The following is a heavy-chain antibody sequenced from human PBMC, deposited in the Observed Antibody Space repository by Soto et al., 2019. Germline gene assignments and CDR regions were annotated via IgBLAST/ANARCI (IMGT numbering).Heavy chain of an antibody. V-gene: IGHV3-23*01. D-gene: IGHD3-3*01. Sequence: GGSLRLSCSASAINFRSYAMSWVRQAPGKGLEWVSAVGGSGSDTYYADSVKGRFTISRDDSKNTLYLQMNSLRAEDTAVYYCAKVWSSGIPYYYGMDVWGQGTTVTVSS. CDR1: AINFRSYA. CDR2: VGGSGSDT. J-gene: IGHJ6*02. CDR3: AKVWSSGIPYYYGMDV.